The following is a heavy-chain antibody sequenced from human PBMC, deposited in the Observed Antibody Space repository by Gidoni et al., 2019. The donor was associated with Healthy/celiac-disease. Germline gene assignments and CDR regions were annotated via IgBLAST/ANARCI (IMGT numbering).Heavy chain of an antibody. CDR2: ISSSSSYI. Sequence: EVQLVESGGGLVKPGGSLRLSCAASGFTFSSYSMNWVRQAPGKGLEWVSSISSSSSYIYYADSVKGRFTISRDNAKNSLYLQMNSLRAEDTAVYYCARGYCSGGSCEYYFDYWGQGTLVTVSS. D-gene: IGHD2-15*01. CDR1: GFTFSSYS. CDR3: ARGYCSGGSCEYYFDY. V-gene: IGHV3-21*01. J-gene: IGHJ4*02.